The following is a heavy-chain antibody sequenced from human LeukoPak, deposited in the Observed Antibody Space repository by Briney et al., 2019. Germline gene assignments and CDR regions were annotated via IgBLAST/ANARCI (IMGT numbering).Heavy chain of an antibody. CDR1: GGPISSSGYS. D-gene: IGHD1-1*01. CDR2: IYHSGST. J-gene: IGHJ5*02. Sequence: PSETLSLTCAVSGGPISSSGYSWSWIRQPPGKGLEWIGYIYHSGSTYYSPSLKSRVTISVDRSKNQFSLKLSSVTAADTAVYYCARGTERASWFDPWGQGTLVTVSS. CDR3: ARGTERASWFDP. V-gene: IGHV4-30-2*01.